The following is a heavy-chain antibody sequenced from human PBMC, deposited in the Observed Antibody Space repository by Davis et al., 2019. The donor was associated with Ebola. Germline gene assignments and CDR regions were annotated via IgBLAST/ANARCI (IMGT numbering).Heavy chain of an antibody. J-gene: IGHJ4*02. CDR1: GFTFSSYS. Sequence: PGGSLRLSCAASGFTFSSYSMNWVRQAPGKGLEWVSSISSSSSYIYYADSVKGRFTISRDNSKNTLYLQMNSLRAEDTAVYYCARGRPHEYYDSSGYFSQGYYFDYWGQGTLVTVSS. V-gene: IGHV3-21*01. CDR3: ARGRPHEYYDSSGYFSQGYYFDY. D-gene: IGHD3-22*01. CDR2: ISSSSSYI.